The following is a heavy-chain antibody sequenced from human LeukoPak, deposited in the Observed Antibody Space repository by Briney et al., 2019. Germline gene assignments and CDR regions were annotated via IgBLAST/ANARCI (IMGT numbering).Heavy chain of an antibody. J-gene: IGHJ3*02. Sequence: QTGGSLRLSCAASGFTFAGFCMHWVRQAPGKGLVWVSCIRVDGDSKYYADSVEGRFTVSRDNAKNTLYLQMDSLRREDTAIYYCAKVRLIHSSLDDVFESWGQETMVTVSS. CDR1: GFTFAGFC. V-gene: IGHV3-74*01. CDR3: AKVRLIHSSLDDVFES. CDR2: IRVDGDSK. D-gene: IGHD6-13*01.